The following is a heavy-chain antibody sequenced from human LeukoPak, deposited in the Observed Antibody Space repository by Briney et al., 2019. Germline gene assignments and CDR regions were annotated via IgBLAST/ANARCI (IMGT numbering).Heavy chain of an antibody. Sequence: SETLSLTCTVSGGSISGYYWTWIRQPPGKGLEWIGFIYYSGSTNYNPSLKSRVTISVDTSKNQFSLKLSSVTAADTAVYYCARDGGHVYFDYWGQGTLVTVSS. V-gene: IGHV4-59*12. CDR2: IYYSGST. J-gene: IGHJ4*02. D-gene: IGHD5-12*01. CDR1: GGSISGYY. CDR3: ARDGGHVYFDY.